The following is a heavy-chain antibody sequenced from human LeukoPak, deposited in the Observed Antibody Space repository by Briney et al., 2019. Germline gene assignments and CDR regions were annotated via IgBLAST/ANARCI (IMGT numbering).Heavy chain of an antibody. D-gene: IGHD2-8*02. CDR1: GGSISSGSYY. CDR2: IYTSGST. J-gene: IGHJ5*02. Sequence: SETLSLTCTVSGGSISSGSYYWSWIRQPAGKGLEWIGRIYTSGSTYYNPSLKSRVTISVDTSKNRFSLKLSSVTAADTAVYYCARRSTGGFDPWGQGTLVTVSS. V-gene: IGHV4-61*02. CDR3: ARRSTGGFDP.